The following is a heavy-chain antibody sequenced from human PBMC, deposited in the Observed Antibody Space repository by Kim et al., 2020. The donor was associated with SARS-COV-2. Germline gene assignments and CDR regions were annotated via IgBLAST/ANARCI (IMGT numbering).Heavy chain of an antibody. V-gene: IGHV3-23*01. CDR2: ISGSGGST. J-gene: IGHJ6*02. D-gene: IGHD5-18*01. CDR3: AKEVDTAMVKLYYYYYGMDV. CDR1: GFTFSSYA. Sequence: GGSLRLSCAASGFTFSSYAMSWVRQAPGKGLEWVSAISGSGGSTYYADSVKGRFTISRDNSKNTLYLQMNSLRAEDTAVYYCAKEVDTAMVKLYYYYYGMDVWGQGTTVTVSS.